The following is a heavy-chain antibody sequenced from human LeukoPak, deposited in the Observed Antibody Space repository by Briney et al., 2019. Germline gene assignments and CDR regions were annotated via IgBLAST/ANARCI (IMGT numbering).Heavy chain of an antibody. CDR2: ISWNSGSI. CDR1: GFTFDDYA. V-gene: IGHV3-9*01. J-gene: IGHJ3*02. D-gene: IGHD2-8*01. CDR3: AKDIEIGYCTNGVCYNSAFDI. Sequence: GRSLRLSCAASGFTFDDYAMDWVRQAPGKGLEWVSGISWNSGSIGYADSVKRRFTISRDNAKNSLYLQMNSLRAEDTALYYCAKDIEIGYCTNGVCYNSAFDIWGQGTMVTVSS.